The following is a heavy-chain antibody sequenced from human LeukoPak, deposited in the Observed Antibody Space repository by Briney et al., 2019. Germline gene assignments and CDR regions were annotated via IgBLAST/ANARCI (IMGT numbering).Heavy chain of an antibody. CDR2: ISSRSSYI. Sequence: GGSLRLSCAASGFTFDAMHWVRQAPGKGLEWVSFISSRSSYIYYADSVKGRFTIPRDNANNSLYLHMNSLRAEDTAVYYCASFRDYSNCNWGQGTLVTVSS. CDR1: GFTFDA. V-gene: IGHV3-21*01. CDR3: ASFRDYSNCN. D-gene: IGHD4-11*01. J-gene: IGHJ4*02.